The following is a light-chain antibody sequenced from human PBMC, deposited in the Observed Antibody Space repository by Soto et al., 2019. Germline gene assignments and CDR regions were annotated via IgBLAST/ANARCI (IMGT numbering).Light chain of an antibody. CDR3: QQYNSYPRT. J-gene: IGKJ4*01. Sequence: DIQMTQSPSTLSASVGDRVTITCRASQSISSWLAWYQQKPGKAPKLLLYDASSLESGVPSRFSGSGSGTEFPLTISSLQPDDFATYYCQQYNSYPRTFGGGTKVEIK. V-gene: IGKV1-5*01. CDR1: QSISSW. CDR2: DAS.